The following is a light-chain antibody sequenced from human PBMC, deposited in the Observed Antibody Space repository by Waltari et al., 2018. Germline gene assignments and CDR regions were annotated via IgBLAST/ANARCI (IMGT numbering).Light chain of an antibody. V-gene: IGKV2-30*02. Sequence: DVVMTQSPLSLPVTLGQSASISCKSSQSLVHSDGNTYLQWFQQRPGHSPRRLIYKVSYRESGVPDRFSGSGSGTDFTLKISRVEAEDVGVYYCIQGTHWPYTFGQGTRLDIK. J-gene: IGKJ2*01. CDR2: KVS. CDR1: QSLVHSDGNTY. CDR3: IQGTHWPYT.